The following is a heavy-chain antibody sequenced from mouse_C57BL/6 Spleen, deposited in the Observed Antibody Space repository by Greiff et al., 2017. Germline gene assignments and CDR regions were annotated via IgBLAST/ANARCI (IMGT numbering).Heavy chain of an antibody. Sequence: QVQLKESGAELVKPGASVKLSCKASGYTFTEYTIHWVKQRSGQGLEWIGWFYPGSGSIKYNEKFKDKATLTADKSSSTVYMELSRLTSEDSAVYFCARHEDGRLGDYYAMDYWGQGTSVTVSS. J-gene: IGHJ4*01. CDR3: ARHEDGRLGDYYAMDY. CDR2: FYPGSGSI. CDR1: GYTFTEYT. D-gene: IGHD4-1*01. V-gene: IGHV1-62-2*01.